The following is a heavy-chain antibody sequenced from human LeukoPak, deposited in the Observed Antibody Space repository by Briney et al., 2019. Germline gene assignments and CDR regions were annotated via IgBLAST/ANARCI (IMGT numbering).Heavy chain of an antibody. D-gene: IGHD3-10*01. V-gene: IGHV3-30*02. CDR2: IRYDGSNK. CDR1: GFTFSSYG. Sequence: SGGSLRLSCAASGFTFSSYGMHWVRQAPGKGLEWVALIRYDGSNKYYADSVTGRFTISRDNSKNTLYLQMNSLRGEDTAVYYCAKDRGNSLYYGMDLWGQGTTVTVSS. J-gene: IGHJ6*02. CDR3: AKDRGNSLYYGMDL.